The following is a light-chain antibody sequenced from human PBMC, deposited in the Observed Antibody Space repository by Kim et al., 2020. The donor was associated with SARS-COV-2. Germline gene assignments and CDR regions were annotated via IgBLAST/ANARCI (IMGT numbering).Light chain of an antibody. J-gene: IGLJ2*01. CDR3: QVWDSSCDHVV. CDR2: TDN. V-gene: IGLV3-12*01. CDR1: NFGSKA. Sequence: ATAQMARSTCGGNNFGSKAVHWCQQKPGQDPVLVIYTDNNRPSGIPERFSGSNPGNTTTLTISRTEAGDEADYYCQVWDSSCDHVVFGGGTQLTVL.